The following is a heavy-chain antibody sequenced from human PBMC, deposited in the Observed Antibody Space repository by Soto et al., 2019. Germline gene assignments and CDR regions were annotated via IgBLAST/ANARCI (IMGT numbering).Heavy chain of an antibody. D-gene: IGHD2-15*01. J-gene: IGHJ5*02. CDR3: TSHLSRIAVVVGSTGYFNP. V-gene: IGHV3-15*01. CDR1: GFTFSGAW. CDR2: IKSKSDGGTT. Sequence: SGGSLRLSCAASGFTFSGAWMSWVRQAPGKGWGWVGRIKSKSDGGTTEYAAPVRGRFTISRDDSKNTLYLQINSLKTEDTAVYCCTSHLSRIAVVVGSTGYFNPRGQGTPVTVSS.